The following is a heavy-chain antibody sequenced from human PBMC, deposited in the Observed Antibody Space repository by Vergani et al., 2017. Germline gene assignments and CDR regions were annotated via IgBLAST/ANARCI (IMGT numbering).Heavy chain of an antibody. V-gene: IGHV3-23*01. Sequence: EVQLLESGGGLVQPGGSLRLSCAASGFTFSSYAMSWVRQAPGKGLEWVSAISGSGGSTYYADSVKGRLTISRDNSKNTLYLQMNSLRDEDTAVYYCAKHWNYEANVDYWGQGTLVTVSS. CDR3: AKHWNYEANVDY. CDR2: ISGSGGST. D-gene: IGHD1-7*01. CDR1: GFTFSSYA. J-gene: IGHJ4*02.